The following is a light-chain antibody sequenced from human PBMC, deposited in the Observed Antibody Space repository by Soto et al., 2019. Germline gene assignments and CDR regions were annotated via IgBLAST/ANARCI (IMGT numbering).Light chain of an antibody. Sequence: QAVVTQPPSASGTPGQRVTISCSGSSSNIGSNTVNWYQQLPGTAPKLLIYSNNQRPSGVPDRFSGSKSGTSASLAISGLQSDDVADYYCAAWDDSLNGVVFGGGTKLTVL. CDR3: AAWDDSLNGVV. CDR1: SSNIGSNT. V-gene: IGLV1-44*01. J-gene: IGLJ2*01. CDR2: SNN.